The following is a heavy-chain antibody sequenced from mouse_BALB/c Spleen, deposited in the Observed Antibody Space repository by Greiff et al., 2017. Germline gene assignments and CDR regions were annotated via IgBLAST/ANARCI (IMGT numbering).Heavy chain of an antibody. Sequence: EVKLVESGGGLVQPGGSRKLSCAASGFTFSSFGMHWVRQAPEKGLEWVAYISSGSSTIYYADTVKGRFTISRDNPKNTLFLQMTSLRSEDTAMYYCARRGYYGSSYDYYAMDYWGQGTSVTVSS. CDR3: ARRGYYGSSYDYYAMDY. J-gene: IGHJ4*01. CDR1: GFTFSSFG. CDR2: ISSGSSTI. D-gene: IGHD1-1*01. V-gene: IGHV5-17*02.